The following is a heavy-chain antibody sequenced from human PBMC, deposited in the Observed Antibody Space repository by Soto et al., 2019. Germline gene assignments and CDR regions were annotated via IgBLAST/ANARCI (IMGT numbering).Heavy chain of an antibody. Sequence: VASVKVSCKASGGTFSSYAISWVRQAPGQGLEWMGGIIPIFGTANYAQKFQGRVTITADESTSTAYMELSCLRSEDTAVYYCASPSLRYFDWFKGAFDIWGQGTMVTVSS. J-gene: IGHJ3*02. CDR3: ASPSLRYFDWFKGAFDI. CDR1: GGTFSSYA. CDR2: IIPIFGTA. D-gene: IGHD3-9*01. V-gene: IGHV1-69*13.